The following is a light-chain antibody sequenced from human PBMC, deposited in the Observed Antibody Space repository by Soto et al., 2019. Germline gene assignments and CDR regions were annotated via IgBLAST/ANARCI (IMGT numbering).Light chain of an antibody. V-gene: IGLV1-44*01. CDR1: SSNIGSNT. J-gene: IGLJ2*01. CDR2: SNN. Sequence: QLVLTQPPSASGTPGQRVTISCSGSSSNIGSNTVNWYQQLPGTAPKLLIYSNNQRPSGVPDRFSGSKSGTSASLAISGLQSEDEADYYCAAWDDSLNGSLFGGGTKVTVL. CDR3: AAWDDSLNGSL.